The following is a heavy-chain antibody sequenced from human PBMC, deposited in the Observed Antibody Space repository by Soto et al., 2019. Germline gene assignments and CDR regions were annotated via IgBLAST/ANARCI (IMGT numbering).Heavy chain of an antibody. J-gene: IGHJ6*02. CDR1: GGSFSGYY. Sequence: SETLSLTCAVYGGSFSGYYWSWIRQPPGKGLEWIGEIDHSGSTNYNPSLKSRVTISVDTSKNQFSLKLSSVTAADTAVYYCAGGRRGGSKYYYYYGMDVWGQGTTVTVSS. V-gene: IGHV4-34*01. CDR2: IDHSGST. CDR3: AGGRRGGSKYYYYYGMDV. D-gene: IGHD3-10*01.